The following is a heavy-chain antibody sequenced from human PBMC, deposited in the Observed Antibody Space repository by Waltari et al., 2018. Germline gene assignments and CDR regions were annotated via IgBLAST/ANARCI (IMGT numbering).Heavy chain of an antibody. Sequence: VQLQESGPGLVKPGGSLRLSCAASGFTFSSYSMNWVRQAPGQGLEWVSSISSSSSYIYYADSVKGRFTISRDNAKNSLYLQMNSLRAEDTAVYYCARKGGSSGWYVADGMDVWGQGTTVTVSS. CDR1: GFTFSSYS. CDR3: ARKGGSSGWYVADGMDV. J-gene: IGHJ6*02. D-gene: IGHD6-19*01. CDR2: ISSSSSYI. V-gene: IGHV3-21*01.